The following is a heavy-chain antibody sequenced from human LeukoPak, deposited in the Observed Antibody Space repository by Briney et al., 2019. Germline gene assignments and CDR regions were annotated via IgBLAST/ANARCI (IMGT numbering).Heavy chain of an antibody. V-gene: IGHV3-7*01. CDR1: GFTFSRYW. CDR3: ARVSITIFGVIRYYMDV. CDR2: IKQDGSEK. D-gene: IGHD3-3*01. Sequence: GGSLRLSCAASGFTFSRYWMSWVRQAPGKGLEWVANIKQDGSEKYYVDSVKGRFTISRDNAKNSLYLQMNGLRAEDTAIYYCARVSITIFGVIRYYMDVWGKGTTVTVSS. J-gene: IGHJ6*03.